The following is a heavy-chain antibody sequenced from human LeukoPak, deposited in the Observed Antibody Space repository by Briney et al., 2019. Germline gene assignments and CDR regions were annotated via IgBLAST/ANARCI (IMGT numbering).Heavy chain of an antibody. CDR3: ARGLVGAMGGFDY. V-gene: IGHV1-69*13. CDR2: IIPIFGTA. CDR1: GGTFSSYA. Sequence: ASVKVSCKASGGTFSSYAISWVRQAPGQGLEWMGGIIPIFGTANYAQKFRGRVTITADESTSTAYMELSSLRSEDTAVYYCARGLVGAMGGFDYWGQGTLVTVSS. J-gene: IGHJ4*02. D-gene: IGHD1-26*01.